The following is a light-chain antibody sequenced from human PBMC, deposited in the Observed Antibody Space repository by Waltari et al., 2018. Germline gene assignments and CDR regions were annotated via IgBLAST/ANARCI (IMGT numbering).Light chain of an antibody. CDR3: QHYSHSSPWT. J-gene: IGKJ1*01. CDR1: QSVSDW. CDR2: DVS. Sequence: DIQMTQSLSTLSASVGDRVTITCRASQSVSDWLAWYQQKPGKAPELLIFDVSTLKSGVPSRFSGRGSGTEFTLTISSLQPDDFATYYCQHYSHSSPWTFGQGTKVEIK. V-gene: IGKV1-5*01.